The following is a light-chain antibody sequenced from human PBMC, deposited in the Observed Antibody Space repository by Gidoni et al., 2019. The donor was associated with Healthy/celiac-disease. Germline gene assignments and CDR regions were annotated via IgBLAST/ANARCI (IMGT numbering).Light chain of an antibody. V-gene: IGKV1-9*01. CDR2: AAS. J-gene: IGKJ1*01. Sequence: IPFTHFPFFLSASVGDRITITCRASQALRSYLAWYQQKPGKAPKLLMYAASPLQIGVQSRFSVGGYGTEFTLTISSLQPEDFATYYCQQLNSYPWTVGQGTKVEIK. CDR1: QALRSY. CDR3: QQLNSYPWT.